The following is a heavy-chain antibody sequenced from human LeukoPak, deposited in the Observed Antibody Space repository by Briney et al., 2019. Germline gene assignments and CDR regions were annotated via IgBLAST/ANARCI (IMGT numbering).Heavy chain of an antibody. CDR3: ANWAGAPADYFSGPLAY. Sequence: ASVKVSCKTSEYSLTQYPIHWVRQAPGQRLEWMGWINTVSGNTRYSQNFQGRVTITRDTSASTAYMELSYLKSEDTAIYYCANWAGAPADYFSGPLAYWGQDTLVTVSS. CDR1: EYSLTQYP. D-gene: IGHD3-3*01. V-gene: IGHV1-3*04. J-gene: IGHJ4*02. CDR2: INTVSGNT.